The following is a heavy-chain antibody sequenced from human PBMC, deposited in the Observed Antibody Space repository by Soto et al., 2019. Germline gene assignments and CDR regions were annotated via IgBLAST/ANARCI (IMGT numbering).Heavy chain of an antibody. CDR3: ARGVYDYWSGDYAGSGLDV. D-gene: IGHD3-3*01. CDR1: GDSMSPFY. CDR2: VYYSGNT. V-gene: IGHV4-59*13. Sequence: QEPLQESGPGLVKPSATLSLTCTVSGDSMSPFYWNWLRQSPGKGLEWIGYVYYSGNTNYNPALKSRGAISVDTSKSQCDRKRSSVTAADTAVYYCARGVYDYWSGDYAGSGLDVWGQGTTVTVSS. J-gene: IGHJ6*02.